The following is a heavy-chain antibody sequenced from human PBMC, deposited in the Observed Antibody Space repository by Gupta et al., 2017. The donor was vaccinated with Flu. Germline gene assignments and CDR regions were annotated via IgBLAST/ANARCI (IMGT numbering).Heavy chain of an antibody. CDR3: AKAVDYYISGSDY. J-gene: IGHJ4*02. CDR2: ISVSGDIT. V-gene: IGHV3-23*01. D-gene: IGHD3-10*01. CDR1: GFTFSNYA. Sequence: EVQLLESGGGLVQPGWSLRLACLASGFTFSNYAMSWIRQAPGKGLEWVSTISVSGDITYYAESVKGRFTISRDNPMHTLYLQMNSLGADDTAVYFCAKAVDYYISGSDYWGQGTLVTVSS.